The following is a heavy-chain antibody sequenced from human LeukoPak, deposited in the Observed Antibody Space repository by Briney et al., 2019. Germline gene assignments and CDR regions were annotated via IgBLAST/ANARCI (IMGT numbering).Heavy chain of an antibody. CDR2: ITGNAGSL. CDR3: ARESSNVAARNNWFDP. Sequence: PGGSLRLSCAASGFTFSNSPMSWVRQTPGKGLEWVSAITGNAGSLYHADSVKGRFTISRDNGKNSLYLQMNSLRAEDTAVYFCARESSNVAARNNWFDPWGQGTLVTVSS. J-gene: IGHJ5*02. D-gene: IGHD6-6*01. V-gene: IGHV3-23*01. CDR1: GFTFSNSP.